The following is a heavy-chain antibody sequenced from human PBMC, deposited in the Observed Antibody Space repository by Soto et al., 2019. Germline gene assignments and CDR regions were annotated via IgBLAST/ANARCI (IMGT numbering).Heavy chain of an antibody. D-gene: IGHD5-12*01. CDR2: IYSGGTT. Sequence: EVQLVESGGGLIQPGGSQRLSCAVSGFTVRANYMSWVRQAPGKGLEWVSVIYSGGTTYYADSVKGRFIISRDISKNTLYLQMNILRAEDTAVYYCHGYGYWGQGTLVTVSS. CDR1: GFTVRANY. J-gene: IGHJ4*02. CDR3: HGYGY. V-gene: IGHV3-53*01.